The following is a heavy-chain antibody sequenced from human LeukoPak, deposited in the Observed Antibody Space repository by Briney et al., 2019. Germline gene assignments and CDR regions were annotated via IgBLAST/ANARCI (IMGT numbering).Heavy chain of an antibody. CDR3: ARVGSIAARNNWFDP. Sequence: PSETLSLTCTVSGVSISSYYWSWVRQPPGKGLEWVGYIYTSGSTNYNASLKSRDTKSVEKTKNQFSLKLSSVTAADTAVYYCARVGSIAARNNWFDPWGQGTLVTVSS. D-gene: IGHD6-6*01. CDR1: GVSISSYY. CDR2: IYTSGST. V-gene: IGHV4-4*09. J-gene: IGHJ5*02.